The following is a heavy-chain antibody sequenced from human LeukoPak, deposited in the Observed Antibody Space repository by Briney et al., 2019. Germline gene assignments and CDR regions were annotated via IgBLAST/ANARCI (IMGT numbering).Heavy chain of an antibody. CDR2: ISSSGSTI. D-gene: IGHD2-15*01. CDR1: GFTFSSYE. J-gene: IGHJ4*02. Sequence: GGSLRLSCAASGFTFSSYEMNWVRQAPGKGLEWVSYISSSGSTIYYADSVKGRFTISRDNAKNSLYLQMNSLRAEDTAVYYCARSDYCSGGSCYEDYGDTFDYWGQGTLVTVSS. CDR3: ARSDYCSGGSCYEDYGDTFDY. V-gene: IGHV3-48*03.